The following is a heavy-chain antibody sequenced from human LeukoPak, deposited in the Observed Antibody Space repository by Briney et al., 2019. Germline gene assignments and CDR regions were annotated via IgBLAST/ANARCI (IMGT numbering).Heavy chain of an antibody. CDR1: GFTFSSYW. CDR2: IKQDGSEK. D-gene: IGHD3-10*01. V-gene: IGHV3-7*01. Sequence: SGGSLRLSCAASGFTFSSYWMSWVRQAPGKRLEWVANIKQDGSEKYYVDSVKGRFTISRDNAKNSLYLQMNSLRAEDTAVYYCARDYYYGSGSFPLYWGQGTLVTVSS. J-gene: IGHJ4*02. CDR3: ARDYYYGSGSFPLY.